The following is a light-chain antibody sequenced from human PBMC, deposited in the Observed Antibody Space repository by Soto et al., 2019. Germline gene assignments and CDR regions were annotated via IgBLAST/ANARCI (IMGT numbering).Light chain of an antibody. J-gene: IGKJ5*01. CDR1: QSVRTY. CDR2: ETS. V-gene: IGKV3-15*01. CDR3: QQYHTWPPIT. Sequence: EIVLTQSPVTLSLSPGERATLSCRASQSVRTYLAWYQVKPGQAPRLLIYETSTRANGIPARFSGSGSGTDFTLSISSLQPGDVGIYSCQQYHTWPPITFGQGTRLEIK.